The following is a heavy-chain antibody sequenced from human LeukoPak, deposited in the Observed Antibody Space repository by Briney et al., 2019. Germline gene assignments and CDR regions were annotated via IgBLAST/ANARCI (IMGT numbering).Heavy chain of an antibody. Sequence: GGSLRLSCAASGFNFSGYEMNWVRQAAGKGPEWVSYISSRGDSRHYADSVRGRFVISRDNAKNSLYLQMYSLRVEDTAVYYCAHYDWDVWGQGTTVTVSS. CDR1: GFNFSGYE. CDR3: AHYDWDV. V-gene: IGHV3-48*03. CDR2: ISSRGDSR. J-gene: IGHJ6*02. D-gene: IGHD4-17*01.